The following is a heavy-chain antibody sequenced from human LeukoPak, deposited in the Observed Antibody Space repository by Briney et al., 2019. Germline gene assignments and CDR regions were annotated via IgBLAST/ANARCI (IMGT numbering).Heavy chain of an antibody. CDR3: AADVVLFGERFDY. D-gene: IGHD3-10*01. CDR2: IVVGSGNT. CDR1: GFTFTSSA. Sequence: SVKVSCKASGFTFTSSAMQWVRQARGQRLEWIGWIVVGSGNTNYAQKFQERVTITRDMSTSTAYMELSGLRSEDTAVYYCAADVVLFGERFDYWGQGTLVTVSS. J-gene: IGHJ4*02. V-gene: IGHV1-58*02.